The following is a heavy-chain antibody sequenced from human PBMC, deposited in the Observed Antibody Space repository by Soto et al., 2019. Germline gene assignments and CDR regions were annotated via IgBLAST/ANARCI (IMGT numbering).Heavy chain of an antibody. V-gene: IGHV3-23*01. CDR3: AKVDVSTAGSFDY. CDR1: GFTFSRHG. Sequence: VGSLRLSCVASGFTFSRHGLSWVRQAPGKGLEWVSTINPSGDSTFYADSVKGRFTISRDNSKNTVYLQMNSLSVGDTAVYLCAKVDVSTAGSFDYWGQGALVTVSS. D-gene: IGHD6-13*01. CDR2: INPSGDST. J-gene: IGHJ4*02.